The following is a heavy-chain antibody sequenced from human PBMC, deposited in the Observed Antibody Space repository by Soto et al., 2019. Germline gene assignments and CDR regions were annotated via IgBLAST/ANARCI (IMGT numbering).Heavy chain of an antibody. D-gene: IGHD3-10*01. J-gene: IGHJ4*02. CDR3: ASRNRFGEGFDY. CDR2: IYYIRST. CDR1: GGSIISSTYY. Sequence: SETLSLPCTVSGGSIISSTYYWGWIREPPGKWLEWNGGIYYIRSTYYNPSLKSRVTISVDTSKNQFSLKLSSVTAADTAVYYCASRNRFGEGFDYWGQGTLVTVYS. V-gene: IGHV4-39*01.